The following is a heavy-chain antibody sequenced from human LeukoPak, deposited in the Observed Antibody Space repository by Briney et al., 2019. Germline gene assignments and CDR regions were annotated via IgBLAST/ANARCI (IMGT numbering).Heavy chain of an antibody. CDR2: FYSGGST. D-gene: IGHD3-22*01. Sequence: GGSLRLSCAASGFNVCSNYMSWVRQAPGKGLEWVAFFYSGGSTYYADSVKGRFNISRDNSKNTLYIQMNSLRAEDTAVYYCTRTDSSVFFGTYYFDYWGQGTLVTVSS. J-gene: IGHJ4*02. CDR1: GFNVCSNY. V-gene: IGHV3-66*01. CDR3: TRTDSSVFFGTYYFDY.